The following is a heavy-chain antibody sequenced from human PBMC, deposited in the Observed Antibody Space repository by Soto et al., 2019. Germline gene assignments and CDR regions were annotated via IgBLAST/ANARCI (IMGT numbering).Heavy chain of an antibody. Sequence: EVQLLESGGGSVQPGGSLRLSCAASGFTFSSNAMSWVRQAPGKGLEWVSGISASNGHTRYADSVKGRFTISRDNSKDTLDLQMGSLRAADSAVYYWANEGLRDTTVTTASAYWGQRTLVTVSS. CDR3: ANEGLRDTTVTTASAY. V-gene: IGHV3-23*01. CDR2: ISASNGHT. CDR1: GFTFSSNA. D-gene: IGHD4-17*01. J-gene: IGHJ4*02.